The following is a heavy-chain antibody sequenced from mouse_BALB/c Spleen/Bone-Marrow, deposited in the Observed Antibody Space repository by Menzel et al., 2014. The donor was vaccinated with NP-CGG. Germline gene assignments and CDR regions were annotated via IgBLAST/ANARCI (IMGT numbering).Heavy chain of an antibody. D-gene: IGHD2-14*01. CDR3: ARAGYRYDVGYAMDY. CDR2: ISYSGRT. Sequence: EVQLQQSGPSLVKPSQTLSLTCSVTGDSITSGYWNWIRKFPGNELEYMGYISYSGRTYYNPSLKSRISITRDTSKNQYYLQLNSVTTEDTATYYCARAGYRYDVGYAMDYWGQGTSVTVSS. J-gene: IGHJ4*01. CDR1: GDSITSGY. V-gene: IGHV3-8*02.